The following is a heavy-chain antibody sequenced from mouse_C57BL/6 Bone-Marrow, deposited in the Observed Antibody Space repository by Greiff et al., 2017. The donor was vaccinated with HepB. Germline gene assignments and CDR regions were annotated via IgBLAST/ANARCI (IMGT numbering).Heavy chain of an antibody. Sequence: EVQRVESGPGMVKPSQSLSLTCTVTGYSITSGYDWHWIRHFPGNKLEWMGYISYSGSTNYNPSLKSRISITHDTSKNHFFLKLNSVTTEDTATYYCARALVLRGYAMDYWGQGTSVTVSS. V-gene: IGHV3-1*01. CDR3: ARALVLRGYAMDY. D-gene: IGHD2-12*01. CDR2: ISYSGST. J-gene: IGHJ4*01. CDR1: GYSITSGYD.